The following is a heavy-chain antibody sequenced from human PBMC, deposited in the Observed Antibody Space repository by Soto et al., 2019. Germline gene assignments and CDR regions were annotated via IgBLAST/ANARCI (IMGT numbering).Heavy chain of an antibody. CDR3: AEDTYYYDSSGYYVFDY. CDR1: GYSFTSYW. D-gene: IGHD3-22*01. Sequence: GESLKISXKGSGYSFTSYWIGWVRQMPGKGLEWMGIIYPGDSDTRYSPSFQGQVTISTDKSISTAYLQWSSLKASDTAMYYCAEDTYYYDSSGYYVFDYWGQGALVTVSS. V-gene: IGHV5-51*01. J-gene: IGHJ4*02. CDR2: IYPGDSDT.